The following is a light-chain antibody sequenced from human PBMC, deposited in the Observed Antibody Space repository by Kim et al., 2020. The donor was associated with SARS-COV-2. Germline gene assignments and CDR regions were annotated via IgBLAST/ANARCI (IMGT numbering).Light chain of an antibody. J-gene: IGKJ2*04. CDR1: QNIRSN. Sequence: LSVSPGERATLSCRASQNIRSNLVWFQKKVGQAPRLLIYGASIRATGIPARFSGSGSGTEFTLTITDLQSEDFAVYYCHQYTYLGSFGQGTKLEI. CDR2: GAS. V-gene: IGKV3-15*01. CDR3: HQYTYLGS.